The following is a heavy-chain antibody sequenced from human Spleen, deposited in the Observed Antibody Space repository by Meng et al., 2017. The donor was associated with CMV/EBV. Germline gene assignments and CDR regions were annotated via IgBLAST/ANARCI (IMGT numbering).Heavy chain of an antibody. Sequence: GESLKISCAASGFSFSDYYMSRIRQAPGKGLEWVSYITSSGKNIYDADSVKGRFTISRDNAKNSLYLQMSSLRAEDTAVYYCARIGITGTTLSMDVWGQGTTVTVSS. J-gene: IGHJ6*02. D-gene: IGHD1-7*01. CDR2: ITSSGKNI. V-gene: IGHV3-11*01. CDR3: ARIGITGTTLSMDV. CDR1: GFSFSDYY.